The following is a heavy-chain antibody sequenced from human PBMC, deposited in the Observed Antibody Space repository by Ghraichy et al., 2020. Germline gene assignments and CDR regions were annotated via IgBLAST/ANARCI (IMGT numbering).Heavy chain of an antibody. Sequence: LSLTCAASGFTFSDYYMSWIRQAPGKGLEWVSYISSSGSTIYYADSVKGRFTISRDNAKNSLYLQMNSLRAEDTAVYYCARDQITMVRGVGMDVWGQGTTVTVSS. V-gene: IGHV3-11*01. D-gene: IGHD3-10*01. CDR1: GFTFSDYY. CDR3: ARDQITMVRGVGMDV. CDR2: ISSSGSTI. J-gene: IGHJ6*02.